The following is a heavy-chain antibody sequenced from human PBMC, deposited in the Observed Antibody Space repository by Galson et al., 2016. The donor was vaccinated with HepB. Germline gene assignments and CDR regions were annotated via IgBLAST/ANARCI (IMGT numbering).Heavy chain of an antibody. CDR1: GGSISRSSYY. Sequence: LSLTCTVSGGSISRSSYYWGWIRQPPGKRLEWIGSIYYTGSTYYNPSLESRVTISVDTSKNQFSLKLNPVTASDTAVYYCASRPTGRYYYYYYGMDVWGQGTTVTVSS. D-gene: IGHD3-3*01. CDR3: ASRPTGRYYYYYYGMDV. CDR2: IYYTGST. V-gene: IGHV4-39*01. J-gene: IGHJ6*02.